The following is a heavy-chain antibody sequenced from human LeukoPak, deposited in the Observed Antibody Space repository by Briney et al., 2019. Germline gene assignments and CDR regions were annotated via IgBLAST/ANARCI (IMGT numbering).Heavy chain of an antibody. D-gene: IGHD6-19*01. CDR1: GLTFSIYA. Sequence: GGSLRLSCAASGLTFSIYAMSWARQAPGKGLEGVSAIRGSGGSTYYADSVKGWFTISRDNAKTSLYLQMNSLRAEDTAVYYCARDPGGIAVPGLGFAFDIWGQGTMVTVSS. V-gene: IGHV3-23*01. CDR3: ARDPGGIAVPGLGFAFDI. CDR2: IRGSGGST. J-gene: IGHJ3*02.